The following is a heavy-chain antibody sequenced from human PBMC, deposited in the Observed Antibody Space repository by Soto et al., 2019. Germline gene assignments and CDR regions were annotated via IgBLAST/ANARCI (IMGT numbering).Heavy chain of an antibody. V-gene: IGHV4-59*01. J-gene: IGHJ4*02. CDR1: GGSISSFY. CDR3: ARGSGYGNSPFDY. CDR2: IYYSGST. D-gene: IGHD4-17*01. Sequence: SETLSLTCTVSGGSISSFYWSWIRQPPGKGLEWIGYIYYSGSTNYSPSLKSRVTISVDTSKNQFSLKLSSVTAADTGVYYCARGSGYGNSPFDYWGQGTLVTVSS.